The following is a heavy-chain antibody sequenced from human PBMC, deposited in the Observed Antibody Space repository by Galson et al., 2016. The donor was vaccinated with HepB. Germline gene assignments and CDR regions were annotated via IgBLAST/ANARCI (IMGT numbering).Heavy chain of an antibody. D-gene: IGHD1-7*01. V-gene: IGHV3-9*01. CDR1: GFPFDDYA. CDR2: ISWNSGTI. CDR3: TTDVSGATGSTSWFDS. Sequence: SLRLSCAASGFPFDDYAMHWVRQAPGKGLEWVSDISWNSGTIFYADSVRGRFTISRDNAKNSLFLQMKSLRPEDTALYYCTTDVSGATGSTSWFDSWGQGILVTGS. J-gene: IGHJ5*01.